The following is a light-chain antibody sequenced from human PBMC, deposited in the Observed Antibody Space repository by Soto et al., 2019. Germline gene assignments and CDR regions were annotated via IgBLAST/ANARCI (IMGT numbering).Light chain of an antibody. J-gene: IGLJ3*02. CDR3: SSYAGTYTGV. CDR1: SSDVGGYNY. Sequence: QSVLTQPPSASGSPGQSVAISCTGTSSDVGGYNYVSWYQQHPGKAPKLMIYEVNKRPSGVPDRFSGSKSGNTASLTVSGLQAEDEADYYCSSYAGTYTGVFGGGTKLTVL. CDR2: EVN. V-gene: IGLV2-8*01.